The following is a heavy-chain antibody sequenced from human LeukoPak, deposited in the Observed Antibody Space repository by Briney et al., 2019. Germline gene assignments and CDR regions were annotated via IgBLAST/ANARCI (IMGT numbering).Heavy chain of an antibody. V-gene: IGHV5-51*01. CDR2: IYPGDSDT. CDR1: GYSFTSYW. D-gene: IGHD3-3*01. Sequence: GESLKISCKSSGYSFTSYWIGWVRQMPGKGLEWMGIIYPGDSDTKYSPSFQGQVTISVDKSISTAYLQWSSLKASDTAMYYCARRGVWSGYYEQYYFYYGMDVWGQGTTVTVSS. CDR3: ARRGVWSGYYEQYYFYYGMDV. J-gene: IGHJ6*02.